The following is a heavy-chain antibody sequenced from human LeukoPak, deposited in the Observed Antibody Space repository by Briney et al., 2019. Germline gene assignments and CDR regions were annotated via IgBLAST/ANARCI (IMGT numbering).Heavy chain of an antibody. CDR1: GYTFTSYG. CDR2: ISAYNGNT. V-gene: IGHV1-18*01. Sequence: ASVKVSCKASGYTFTSYGISWVRQAPGQGLEWMGWISAYNGNTNYAQKLQGRVTMTTDTSTSTAYMELRSLRSDDTAVYYCARDDPNIAARPGYMDVWGKGTTVTVSS. D-gene: IGHD6-6*01. J-gene: IGHJ6*03. CDR3: ARDDPNIAARPGYMDV.